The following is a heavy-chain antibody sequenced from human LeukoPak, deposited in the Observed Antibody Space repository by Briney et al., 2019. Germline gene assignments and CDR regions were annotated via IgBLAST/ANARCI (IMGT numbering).Heavy chain of an antibody. D-gene: IGHD2-2*01. J-gene: IGHJ5*02. V-gene: IGHV1-18*01. CDR1: GYTFTSYG. CDR3: ARVGRTAATNWFDP. CDR2: ISAYNGNT. Sequence: ASVKVSCKASGYTFTSYGISWVRQAPGQGLEWMGWISAYNGNTNYAQKLQCRVTMTTDTSTSTAYMELRSLRSDDTAVYYCARVGRTAATNWFDPWGQGTLVTVSS.